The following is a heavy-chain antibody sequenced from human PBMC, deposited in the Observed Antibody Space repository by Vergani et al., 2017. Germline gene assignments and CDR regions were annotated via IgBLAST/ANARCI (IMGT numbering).Heavy chain of an antibody. CDR2: IYYSGST. CDR1: GGSVSSGSYY. V-gene: IGHV4-61*10. CDR3: ARGLVYGDEYYYGMDV. Sequence: QVQLQESGPGLVKPSETLSLTCTVSGGSVSSGSYYWSWIRQPAGKGLEWIGYIYYSGSTNYNPSLKIRVTISVDKSKNQFSLKLSSVTAADTAVYYCARGLVYGDEYYYGMDVWGQGTTVTVSS. D-gene: IGHD4-17*01. J-gene: IGHJ6*02.